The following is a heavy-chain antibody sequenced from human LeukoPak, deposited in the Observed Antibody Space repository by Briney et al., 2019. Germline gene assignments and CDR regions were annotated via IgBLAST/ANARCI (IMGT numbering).Heavy chain of an antibody. CDR1: GFTFSSYA. CDR3: AKKPGGELRDYYYYVMDV. V-gene: IGHV3-23*01. D-gene: IGHD1-26*01. J-gene: IGHJ6*02. Sequence: PGGSLRLSCAASGFTFSSYAMTWVRQAPGKGLEWVSAISGSGGSTYYADSVKGRFTISRDNSKNTLYLQMNSLRAEDTAVYYCAKKPGGELRDYYYYVMDVWGQGTTVTVSS. CDR2: ISGSGGST.